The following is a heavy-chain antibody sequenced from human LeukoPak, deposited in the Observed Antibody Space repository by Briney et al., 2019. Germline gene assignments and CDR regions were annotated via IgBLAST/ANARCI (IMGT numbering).Heavy chain of an antibody. Sequence: SETLSLTCTVSGGSISSYYWSWIRQPPAKGLEWIGYIYYSGSTNYNPSLKSRVTISVDTSKNQFSLKLSSVTAADTAVYYCARATRWLLGIFIDYWGQGTLVTVSS. CDR3: ARATRWLLGIFIDY. D-gene: IGHD5-24*01. J-gene: IGHJ4*02. CDR2: IYYSGST. CDR1: GGSISSYY. V-gene: IGHV4-59*01.